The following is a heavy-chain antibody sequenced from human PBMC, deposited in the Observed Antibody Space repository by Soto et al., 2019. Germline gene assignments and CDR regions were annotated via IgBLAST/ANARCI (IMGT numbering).Heavy chain of an antibody. CDR3: ACWGHIVPVAPSDFDR. CDR1: GFPFTNYW. J-gene: IGHJ4*02. V-gene: IGHV3-74*01. Sequence: QVVESGGGLVPPGGSLRLSCAASGFPFTNYWMNWVRQTPGKGLMWVSRISPDGSDVGYADSVEGRFTVSRDNAKNTLYLQMHRLRAEDTAMYYCACWGHIVPVAPSDFDRWGQGTLVTGSS. D-gene: IGHD2-8*02. CDR2: ISPDGSDV.